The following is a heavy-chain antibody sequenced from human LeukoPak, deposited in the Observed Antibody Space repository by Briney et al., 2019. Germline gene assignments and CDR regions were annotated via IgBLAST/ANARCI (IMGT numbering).Heavy chain of an antibody. D-gene: IGHD3-22*01. J-gene: IGHJ4*02. CDR2: ISTYSGET. CDR3: ASGSSYDSSGRGFDY. V-gene: IGHV1-18*04. CDR1: GYTFTDYY. Sequence: ASVKVSCKASGYTFTDYYINWVRQAPGQGLEWMGWISTYSGETNYAQKPQGRVTMTTDTSTSTAYMELRRLRFDDTAVYYCASGSSYDSSGRGFDYWGQGTLVTVSS.